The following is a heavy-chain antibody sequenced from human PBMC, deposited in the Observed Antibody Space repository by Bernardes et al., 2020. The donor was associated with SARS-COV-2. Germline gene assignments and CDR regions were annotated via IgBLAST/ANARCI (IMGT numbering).Heavy chain of an antibody. CDR1: CSMSSYY. D-gene: IGHD4-17*01. V-gene: IGHV4-59*01. CDR2: LYYSGSA. J-gene: IGHJ4*02. CDR3: ARTTTVTPGYHYYFDY. Sequence: VTLPLTCTISCSMSSYYWSWLRQPQGQGLEWIGYLYYSGSAHYNSSLKSRVTISVDTSKNQFSLKVNSVTAEDTAVYYCARTTTVTPGYHYYFDYWGQGTLVTVSS.